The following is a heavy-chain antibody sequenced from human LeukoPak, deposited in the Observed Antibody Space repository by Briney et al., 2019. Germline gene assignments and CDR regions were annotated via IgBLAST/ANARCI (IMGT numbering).Heavy chain of an antibody. V-gene: IGHV1-46*01. D-gene: IGHD3-9*01. J-gene: IGHJ4*02. Sequence: ASVKVSCKASGYTFTSYYMHWVRQAPGQGLEWMGIINPSGGSTSYAQKFQGRVTMTRDTSTSTVYMELSSLRSEDTAVYYCAREQDVLRYFDWLFGTSGEGVAFDYWGQGTLVTVSS. CDR2: INPSGGST. CDR3: AREQDVLRYFDWLFGTSGEGVAFDY. CDR1: GYTFTSYY.